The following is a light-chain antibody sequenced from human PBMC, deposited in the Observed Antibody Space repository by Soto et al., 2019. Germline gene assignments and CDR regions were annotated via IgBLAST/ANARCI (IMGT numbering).Light chain of an antibody. Sequence: EIVMTQSPATPSVSPGEGATLSCRASQSVSSNLAWYQQKPGQAHRLLIYGAYTRATGIQARFSGSGSGTEFTLTIRSLQSEDFAVYYCKQYNNWPWTFDQGTKVDIK. CDR1: QSVSSN. CDR3: KQYNNWPWT. V-gene: IGKV3-15*01. J-gene: IGKJ1*01. CDR2: GAY.